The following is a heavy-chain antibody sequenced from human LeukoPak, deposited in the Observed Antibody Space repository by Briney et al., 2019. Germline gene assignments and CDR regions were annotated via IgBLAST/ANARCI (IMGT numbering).Heavy chain of an antibody. CDR2: INPNSGGT. J-gene: IGHJ6*03. Sequence: GASVKVSCKASGYTFTGYYMHWVRQAPGQGLEWMGWINPNSGGTNYAQKFQGRVTMTRDTSISTAYMELSRLRSDDTAVYYCARVSGYGGHYYDYYYMDVWGKGTTVTVSS. CDR3: ARVSGYGGHYYDYYYMDV. D-gene: IGHD4-23*01. CDR1: GYTFTGYY. V-gene: IGHV1-2*02.